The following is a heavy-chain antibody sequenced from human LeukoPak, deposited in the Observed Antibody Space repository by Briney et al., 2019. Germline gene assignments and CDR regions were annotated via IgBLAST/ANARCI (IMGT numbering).Heavy chain of an antibody. CDR2: IVPIFGTA. J-gene: IGHJ4*02. CDR3: ATIEGYSSGWYDY. CDR1: GNTFRSYA. Sequence: GASVKVSCKASGNTFRSYAINWVRQAPGQGLEWMGGIVPIFGTAKYAQKFQGRVTITADESTSTAYMELSSLRSEDTAVYYCATIEGYSSGWYDYWGQGTLVTVSS. D-gene: IGHD6-19*01. V-gene: IGHV1-69*13.